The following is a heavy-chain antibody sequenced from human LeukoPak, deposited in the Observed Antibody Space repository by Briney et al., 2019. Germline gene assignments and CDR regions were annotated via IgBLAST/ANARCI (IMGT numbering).Heavy chain of an antibody. Sequence: ASVKVSCKASGYTFTSYGISWVRQAPGQGLEWMGWISAYNGNTNYAQKLQGRVTMTTDTSTSTAYMGLRSLRSDDTAVYYCARGPLPWYDFWSGYYTNWFDPWGQGTLVTVSS. J-gene: IGHJ5*02. CDR1: GYTFTSYG. V-gene: IGHV1-18*01. CDR3: ARGPLPWYDFWSGYYTNWFDP. D-gene: IGHD3-3*01. CDR2: ISAYNGNT.